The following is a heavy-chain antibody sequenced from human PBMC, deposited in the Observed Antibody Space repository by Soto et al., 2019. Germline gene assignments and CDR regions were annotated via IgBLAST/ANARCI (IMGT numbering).Heavy chain of an antibody. Sequence: GLTLVNRKQTRTLTCAFAAFSLSTSGVGVGWIRQPPGKALEWLVLLYWNEDKRYSPSLESRLTVTKDTSKNQVVLTMTNVDPVDTATYYCAHRDYYNSSGYAPFDSWGQGTLVTV. D-gene: IGHD3-22*01. V-gene: IGHV2-5*01. CDR2: LYWNEDK. CDR1: AFSLSTSGVG. J-gene: IGHJ4*02. CDR3: AHRDYYNSSGYAPFDS.